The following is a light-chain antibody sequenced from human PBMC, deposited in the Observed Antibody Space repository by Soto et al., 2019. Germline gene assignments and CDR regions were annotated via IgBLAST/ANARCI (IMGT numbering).Light chain of an antibody. CDR2: GAS. CDR1: QSVSSSY. V-gene: IGKV3-20*01. Sequence: IVLTQSPGTLSLSPGERATLSCRASQSVSSSYLAWYQQKPGQAPRLLIYGASSRATGIPDRFSGSGSGTDFALTISGLEAEDGAVYVLQQYGSPPSTLYTCGQGTRLEIK. CDR3: QQYGSPPSTLYT. J-gene: IGKJ2*01.